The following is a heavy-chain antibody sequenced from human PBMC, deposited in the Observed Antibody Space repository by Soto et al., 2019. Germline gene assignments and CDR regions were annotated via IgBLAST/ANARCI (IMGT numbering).Heavy chain of an antibody. Sequence: EGQLLESGGGLVQPGGSLRLSCTASGFTFSTYAMSWVRQAPGKGLEWVSAIGGAISGSAGGPYYADSVKGRFTISRDNSRNALYLQMNSLRIEDTAVYYCAHPRGYGVFDAYDIWGQGTIVTVSS. V-gene: IGHV3-23*01. D-gene: IGHD4-17*01. CDR3: AHPRGYGVFDAYDI. CDR2: ISGSAGGP. J-gene: IGHJ3*02. CDR1: GFTFSTYA.